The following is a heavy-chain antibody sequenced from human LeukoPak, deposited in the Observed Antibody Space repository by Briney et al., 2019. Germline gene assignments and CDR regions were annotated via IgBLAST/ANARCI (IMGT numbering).Heavy chain of an antibody. CDR2: LSGSGDRT. Sequence: GGSLRLSCAASGFTFNSYAMSWVRQAPGKWLEWVSALSGSGDRTFYVDSVKGRFTVSRDNSKNTLYLQMDSLRVDDTALYYCARGGTNYYYMDVWGNGTTVTVSS. V-gene: IGHV3-23*01. CDR3: ARGGTNYYYMDV. J-gene: IGHJ6*03. CDR1: GFTFNSYA.